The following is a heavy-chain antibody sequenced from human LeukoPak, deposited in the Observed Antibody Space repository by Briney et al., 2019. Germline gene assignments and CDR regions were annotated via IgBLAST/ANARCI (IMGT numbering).Heavy chain of an antibody. CDR1: GFTFSSYA. CDR3: AKDQLGFGERYYYYGMDV. Sequence: PGGSLRLSCAASGFTFSSYAMSWVRQAPGKGLEWVSAISGSGGSTYYADSVKGRFTISRDNSKNTLYLQMNSLRAEDTAVYYCAKDQLGFGERYYYYGMDVWGQGTTVTVSS. J-gene: IGHJ6*02. V-gene: IGHV3-23*01. D-gene: IGHD3-10*01. CDR2: ISGSGGST.